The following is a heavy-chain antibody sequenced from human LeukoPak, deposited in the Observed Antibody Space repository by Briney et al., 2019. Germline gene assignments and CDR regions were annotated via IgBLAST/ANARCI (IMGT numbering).Heavy chain of an antibody. CDR1: GFTFSSCA. CDR3: ARGAQTAPADYYYYGMDV. J-gene: IGHJ6*02. D-gene: IGHD4/OR15-4a*01. CDR2: ISYDGSNK. V-gene: IGHV3-30-3*01. Sequence: GRSLRLSCAASGFTFSSCAMHWVRQAPGKGLEWVAVISYDGSNKYYADSVKGRFTISRDNSKNTLYLQMNSLRAEDTAVYYCARGAQTAPADYYYYGMDVWGQGTTVTVSS.